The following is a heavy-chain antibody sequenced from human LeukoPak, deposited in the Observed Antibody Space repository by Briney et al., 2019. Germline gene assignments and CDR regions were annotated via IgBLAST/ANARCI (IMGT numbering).Heavy chain of an antibody. J-gene: IGHJ6*02. CDR2: ISYDGSNK. CDR3: ARRDYYDSSGSLTYYYYGMDV. V-gene: IGHV3-30-3*01. Sequence: GGSLRLSCAASGFTFSSYAMHWVRQAPGKGLEWVAVISYDGSNKYYADSVKGRFTISRDNSKNTLYLQMNSLRAEDTAVYFCARRDYYDSSGSLTYYYYGMDVWGQGTTVTVSS. D-gene: IGHD3-22*01. CDR1: GFTFSSYA.